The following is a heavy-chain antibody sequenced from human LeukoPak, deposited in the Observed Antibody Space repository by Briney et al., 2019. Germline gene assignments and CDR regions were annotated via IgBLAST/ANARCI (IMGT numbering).Heavy chain of an antibody. D-gene: IGHD3-22*01. CDR1: GGSISSSSYY. CDR3: AVGLYDSSGYYYVNTYYFDY. Sequence: SETLSLTCTVSGGSISSSSYYWGWIRQPPGKGLDWIGSIYYSGSTYDNPSLKSRVTISVDTSKNQFSLKLSSVTAADTAVYYCAVGLYDSSGYYYVNTYYFDYWGQGTLVTVSS. CDR2: IYYSGST. J-gene: IGHJ4*02. V-gene: IGHV4-39*01.